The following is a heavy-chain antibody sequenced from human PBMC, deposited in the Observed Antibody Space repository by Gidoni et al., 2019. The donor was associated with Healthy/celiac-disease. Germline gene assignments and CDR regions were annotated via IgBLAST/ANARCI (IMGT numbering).Heavy chain of an antibody. CDR1: GFTFSSYG. CDR2: IWYDGSNK. J-gene: IGHJ6*02. Sequence: QVQLVESGGGVVQPGRSLRLPCTASGFTFSSYGMHWVRQAPGKGLEWVAVIWYDGSNKYYADSVKGRFTISRDKSKNTLYLQMNSLRAEDTAVYYCARVPPPATDYYYYGMDVWGQGTTVTVSS. CDR3: ARVPPPATDYYYYGMDV. V-gene: IGHV3-33*01.